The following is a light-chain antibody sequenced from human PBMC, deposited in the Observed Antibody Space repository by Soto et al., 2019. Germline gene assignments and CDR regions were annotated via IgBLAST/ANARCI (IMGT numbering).Light chain of an antibody. J-gene: IGKJ1*01. CDR1: QSVLYSSNNKNY. CDR2: WAS. CDR3: QRSFRPWT. Sequence: DIVMTQSPDSLAVSLGERATINCKSSQSVLYSSNNKNYLAWYQQKPGQPPKLLIYWASTRESGVPDRFSGSGSGKDFTLTISSLQAEDVAVYYCQRSFRPWTFGPGTKVEIK. V-gene: IGKV4-1*01.